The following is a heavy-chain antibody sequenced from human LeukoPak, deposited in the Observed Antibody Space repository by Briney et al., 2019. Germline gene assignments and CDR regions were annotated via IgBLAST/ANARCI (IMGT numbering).Heavy chain of an antibody. CDR2: IYYDGTNK. Sequence: GRSLRLSCAASGFTFSSYGMHWVRQAPGKGLEWVALIYYDGTNKYYAHSVKGRFTISRDNAKNTLYLQMNSLSAEDTAVYYCARDYPPDWGQGTLVTVSA. J-gene: IGHJ4*02. V-gene: IGHV3-33*01. CDR3: ARDYPPD. CDR1: GFTFSSYG.